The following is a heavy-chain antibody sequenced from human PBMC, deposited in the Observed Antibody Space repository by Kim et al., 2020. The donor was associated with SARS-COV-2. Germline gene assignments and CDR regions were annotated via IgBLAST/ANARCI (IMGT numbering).Heavy chain of an antibody. CDR2: ISGYSGTT. V-gene: IGHV1-18*01. J-gene: IGHJ4*02. D-gene: IGHD5-18*01. CDR1: GYIFTSYG. Sequence: ASVKVSCKASGYIFTSYGTTWVRQAPGQGLEWVGWISGYSGTTIYAQKFQGRVPMTTDTSTSTAYMDLRSLRSDDTAVYYCARGERGYSYGGIDYWGQGTLVTVSS. CDR3: ARGERGYSYGGIDY.